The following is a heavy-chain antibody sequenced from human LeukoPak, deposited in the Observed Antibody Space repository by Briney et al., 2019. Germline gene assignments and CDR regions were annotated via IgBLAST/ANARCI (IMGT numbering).Heavy chain of an antibody. V-gene: IGHV3-23*01. CDR2: ISGNGGNT. CDR1: GFNFNNYA. CDR3: AKDPRTSGDFDY. D-gene: IGHD3-10*01. J-gene: IGHJ4*02. Sequence: PGGSLRLSCAASGFNFNNYAMSWVRQAPGKGLEWVSGISGNGGNTYYADSVKGQFTISRDNSKNTLYLQMNSLRAEDTAVHYCAKDPRTSGDFDYWGQGTLVTVPS.